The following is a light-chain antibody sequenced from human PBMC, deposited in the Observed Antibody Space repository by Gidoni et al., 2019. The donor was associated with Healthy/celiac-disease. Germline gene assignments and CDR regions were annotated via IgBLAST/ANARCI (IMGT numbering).Light chain of an antibody. CDR2: DVS. Sequence: DIVLTQSPATLSLSPGERATLSCGASQSVSSSSLAWYQQKPGLAPRLLIYDVSSRATGVPDRFSGSGSGTDFTLTISRLEPEDFAVYYCHQYGSAPLTFGGGTKVEIK. CDR3: HQYGSAPLT. J-gene: IGKJ4*01. V-gene: IGKV3D-20*01. CDR1: QSVSSSS.